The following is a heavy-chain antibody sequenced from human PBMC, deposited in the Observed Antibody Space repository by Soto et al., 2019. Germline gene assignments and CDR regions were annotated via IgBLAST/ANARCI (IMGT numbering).Heavy chain of an antibody. J-gene: IGHJ6*02. Sequence: ASVKVSCKASGYTFTNSGISWVRQAPGQGLEWMGWIGAYNGHTKYAQKLQGRVTMTTDTSTSTAYMELRSLKSDDTAVYYCAREEYYDSSGYLPVRYYFGMDVWGQGTTVTVSS. CDR2: IGAYNGHT. CDR3: AREEYYDSSGYLPVRYYFGMDV. V-gene: IGHV1-18*01. D-gene: IGHD3-22*01. CDR1: GYTFTNSG.